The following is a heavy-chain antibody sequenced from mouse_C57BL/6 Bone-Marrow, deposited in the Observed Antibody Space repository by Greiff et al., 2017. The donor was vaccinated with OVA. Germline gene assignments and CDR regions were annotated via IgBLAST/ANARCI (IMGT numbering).Heavy chain of an antibody. J-gene: IGHJ2*01. CDR3: TRSATGTGFDY. V-gene: IGHV1-5*01. D-gene: IGHD4-1*02. CDR1: GYTFTSYW. Sequence: VQLQQSGTVLARPGASVQMSCKTSGYTFTSYWMHWVKQRPGQGLEWIGAIYPGNSDTSYNQKFKGKAKLTAVTSASTAYMELSSLTNEDSAVYYCTRSATGTGFDYWGQGTTLTVSS. CDR2: IYPGNSDT.